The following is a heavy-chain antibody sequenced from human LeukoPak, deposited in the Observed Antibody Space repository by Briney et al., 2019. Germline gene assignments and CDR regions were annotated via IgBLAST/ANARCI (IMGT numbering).Heavy chain of an antibody. CDR3: ARGETEETGTRPDAFDI. Sequence: ASVKVSFKSSGYTFTCYYMHWVRQAPGQGLVWMGWINPNSGDTKYAQKFQGRVTMTRDTSISTAYMELTRLRSDDSAVYYCARGETEETGTRPDAFDIWGQGTMVTVSS. D-gene: IGHD6-13*01. J-gene: IGHJ3*02. CDR1: GYTFTCYY. V-gene: IGHV1-2*02. CDR2: INPNSGDT.